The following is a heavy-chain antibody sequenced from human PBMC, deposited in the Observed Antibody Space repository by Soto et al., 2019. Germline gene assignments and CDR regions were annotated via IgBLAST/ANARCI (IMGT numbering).Heavy chain of an antibody. CDR1: GGSISSSNW. CDR2: IYHSGST. Sequence: SETLSLTCAVSGGSISSSNWWSWVRQPPGTGLEWIGEIYHSGSTNYNPSLKSRVTISVDKSKNQFSLKLSSVTAADTAVYYCARENSVHGELGYVFDPWGQGTLVTVSS. V-gene: IGHV4-4*02. J-gene: IGHJ5*02. CDR3: ARENSVHGELGYVFDP. D-gene: IGHD1-26*01.